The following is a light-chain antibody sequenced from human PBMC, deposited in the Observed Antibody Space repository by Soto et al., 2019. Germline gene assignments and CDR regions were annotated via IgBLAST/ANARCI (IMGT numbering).Light chain of an antibody. CDR2: GAS. Sequence: EIVLTQSPGTLSLSPGERATLSCRASQSVRSSYLAWYQRKPGLAPRLLIYGASSRATGIPDRFSGSGSGTDFALTISRLEPEDFAVYYCQQYGSSPWTFSQGTKVEIK. J-gene: IGKJ1*01. CDR3: QQYGSSPWT. V-gene: IGKV3-20*01. CDR1: QSVRSSY.